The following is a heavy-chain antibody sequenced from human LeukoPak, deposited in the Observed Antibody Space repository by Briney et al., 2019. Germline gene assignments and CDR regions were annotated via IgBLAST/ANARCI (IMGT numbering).Heavy chain of an antibody. Sequence: GESLKISCKGSRYSFTSYWIGWVRQMPGKGLEWMGIIYPGDSDTRYSPSFQGQVTISADKSISTAYLQWSSLKASDTAMYYCARQIAVADYYMDVWGKGTTVTVSS. J-gene: IGHJ6*03. CDR1: RYSFTSYW. V-gene: IGHV5-51*01. CDR2: IYPGDSDT. D-gene: IGHD6-19*01. CDR3: ARQIAVADYYMDV.